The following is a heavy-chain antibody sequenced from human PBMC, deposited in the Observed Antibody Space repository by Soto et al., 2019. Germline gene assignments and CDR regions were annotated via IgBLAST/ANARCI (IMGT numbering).Heavy chain of an antibody. D-gene: IGHD2-15*01. CDR2: ISGSGGST. V-gene: IGHV3-23*01. Sequence: GGSLRLSCAASGFTFSSYAMSWVRQAPGKGLEWVSAISGSGGSTYYADSVKGRFTISRDNSKNTLYLQMNSLRAEDTAVYYCAKDLLGYCSGGSCYPDGVFHGAFDIWGQGTMVTVSS. CDR3: AKDLLGYCSGGSCYPDGVFHGAFDI. J-gene: IGHJ3*02. CDR1: GFTFSSYA.